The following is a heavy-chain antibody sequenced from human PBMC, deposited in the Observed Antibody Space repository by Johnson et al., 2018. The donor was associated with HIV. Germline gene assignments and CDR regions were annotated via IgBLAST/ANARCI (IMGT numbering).Heavy chain of an antibody. CDR3: AKDLSDSSGYHDAFDI. Sequence: VQLVESGGGLVQPGGSLRLSCVASGFTFSNAWMSWVRQAPGKGLEWVSAISGSGGSTYYADSVKGRFTISSDNSKTTLYLQMNSLRAEDTAVYYCAKDLSDSSGYHDAFDIWGQGTMVTVSS. V-gene: IGHV3-23*04. J-gene: IGHJ3*02. CDR2: ISGSGGST. D-gene: IGHD3-22*01. CDR1: GFTFSNAW.